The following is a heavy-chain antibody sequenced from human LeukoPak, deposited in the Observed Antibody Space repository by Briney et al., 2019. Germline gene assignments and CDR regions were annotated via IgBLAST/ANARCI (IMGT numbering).Heavy chain of an antibody. Sequence: GGSLRLSCAASGFTFGDYGMSWVRQAPGKGLEWVSGLNWDGGTTGHADCVKGRFTISRDNAKNSLYLQMNSLRAEDTALYYCARAQTYGDYRLLLDYWGQGTLVTVSS. CDR3: ARAQTYGDYRLLLDY. J-gene: IGHJ4*02. CDR1: GFTFGDYG. D-gene: IGHD4-17*01. CDR2: LNWDGGTT. V-gene: IGHV3-20*04.